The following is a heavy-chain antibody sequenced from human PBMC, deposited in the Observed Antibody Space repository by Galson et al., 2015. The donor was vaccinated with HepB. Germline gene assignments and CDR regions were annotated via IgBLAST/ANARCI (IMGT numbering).Heavy chain of an antibody. Sequence: LSLTCTVSGGSISSYYWSWIRQPPGKGLEWIGYIYYSGSTNYNPSLKSRVTISVDTSKNQFSLKLSSVTAADTAVYYCARESITMVRGVRNFDYRGQGTLVTVSS. CDR3: ARESITMVRGVRNFDY. CDR1: GGSISSYY. V-gene: IGHV4-59*12. J-gene: IGHJ4*02. D-gene: IGHD3-10*01. CDR2: IYYSGST.